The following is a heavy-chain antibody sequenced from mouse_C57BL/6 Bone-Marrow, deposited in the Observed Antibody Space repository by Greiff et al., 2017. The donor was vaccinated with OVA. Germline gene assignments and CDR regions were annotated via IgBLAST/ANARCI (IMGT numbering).Heavy chain of an antibody. D-gene: IGHD2-3*01. CDR3: TGEIYDGYSSYWDFDV. Sequence: DVQLQESGGGLVQPGGSMKLSCVASGFTFSNYWMNWVRQSPEKGLEWVAQIRLKSDNYATHYAESVKGRFTISRDDSKSSVYLQMNNLRAEDTGIYYCTGEIYDGYSSYWDFDVWGTGTTVTVSS. J-gene: IGHJ1*03. CDR2: IRLKSDNYAT. CDR1: GFTFSNYW. V-gene: IGHV6-3*01.